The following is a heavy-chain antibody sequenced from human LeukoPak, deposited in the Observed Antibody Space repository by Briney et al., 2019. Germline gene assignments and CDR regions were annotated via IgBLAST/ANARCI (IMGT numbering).Heavy chain of an antibody. J-gene: IGHJ4*02. CDR2: IYYSGST. D-gene: IGHD5-18*01. V-gene: IGHV4-59*01. CDR1: GGSISSYY. CDR3: ARGSQLWLPFDY. Sequence: SETLSLTCTVPGGSISSYYWSWIRQPPGKGLEWIGYIYYSGSTNYNPSLKSRVTISVDTSKNQFSLKLSSVTAADTAVYYCARGSQLWLPFDYWGQGTLVTVSS.